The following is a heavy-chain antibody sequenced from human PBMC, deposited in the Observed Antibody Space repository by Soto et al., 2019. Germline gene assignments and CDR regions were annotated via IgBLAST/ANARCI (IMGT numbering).Heavy chain of an antibody. J-gene: IGHJ4*02. CDR2: INGYNGKA. Sequence: QVQLVQSVTELRKPGASVKLSCKASGYIFTKYYIAWVRQAPGHGLEWRGMINGYNGKANYGQDFRGRVIMTTDTTTNTAYMDLRSLTSDDTGVYYCVRWDGFFGAGGVDWGQGTLVTVSS. D-gene: IGHD3-16*01. CDR1: GYIFTKYY. CDR3: VRWDGFFGAGGVD. V-gene: IGHV1-18*01.